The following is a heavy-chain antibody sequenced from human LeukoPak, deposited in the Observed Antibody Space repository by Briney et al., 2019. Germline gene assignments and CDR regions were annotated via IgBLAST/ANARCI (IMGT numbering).Heavy chain of an antibody. CDR1: GYTFTSYG. Sequence: GESLKISCKGSGYTFTSYGISWVRQAPGQGLEWMGWISAYNGNTNYAQKLQGRVTMTTDTSTSTAYMELRSLRSDDTAVYYCARDRPYDSSGYYYYYYYYMDVWGKGTTVTVSS. CDR3: ARDRPYDSSGYYYYYYYYMDV. J-gene: IGHJ6*03. CDR2: ISAYNGNT. D-gene: IGHD3-22*01. V-gene: IGHV1-18*01.